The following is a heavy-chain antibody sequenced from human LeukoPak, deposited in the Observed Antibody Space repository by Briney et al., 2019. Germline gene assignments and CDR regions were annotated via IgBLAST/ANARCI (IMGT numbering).Heavy chain of an antibody. CDR3: ARRSISGNSWDYFDY. CDR2: MYYSGST. J-gene: IGHJ4*02. CDR1: GASISSYY. Sequence: SSETLSLTCTVSGASISSYYWSWIRQPPGKGLEWIAFMYYSGSTNYNPSLKSRVTISVDTSKNQFSLKLRSVTAADTAVYYCARRSISGNSWDYFDYWSQGTLVTVSS. V-gene: IGHV4-59*08. D-gene: IGHD4-23*01.